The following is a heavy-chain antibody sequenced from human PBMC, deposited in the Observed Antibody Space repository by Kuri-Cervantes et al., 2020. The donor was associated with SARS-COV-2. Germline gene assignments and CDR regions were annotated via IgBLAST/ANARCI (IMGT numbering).Heavy chain of an antibody. CDR1: GGSISSYY. V-gene: IGHV4-4*07. CDR2: VYTSGIT. CDR3: AREGYCSSVSCFLFDY. Sequence: SETLSLTCNVSGGSISSYYWSWTRQPAGKGLEWIGLVYTSGITNYNPSLKSRVTMSVDTTNNQFSLKLISVTAADTAVYYCAREGYCSSVSCFLFDYWGQGMLVTVSS. J-gene: IGHJ4*02. D-gene: IGHD2-2*01.